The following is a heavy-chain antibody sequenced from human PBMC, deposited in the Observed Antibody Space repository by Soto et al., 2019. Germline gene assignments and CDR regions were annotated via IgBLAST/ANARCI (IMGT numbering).Heavy chain of an antibody. V-gene: IGHV1-69*06. CDR2: IIPIFGTA. J-gene: IGHJ6*02. CDR3: ARDFVVPAAMSLDRYYYYGMDV. Sequence: SVKVSCKASGGTFSSYAISWVRQAPGQGLEWMGGIIPIFGTANYAQKFQARVTITADNSKNTLYLQMNSLRAEDTAVYYCARDFVVPAAMSLDRYYYYGMDVWGQGTTVTVSS. CDR1: GGTFSSYA. D-gene: IGHD2-2*01.